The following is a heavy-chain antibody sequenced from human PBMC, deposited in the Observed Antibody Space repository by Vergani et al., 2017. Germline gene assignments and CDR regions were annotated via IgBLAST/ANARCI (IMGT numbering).Heavy chain of an antibody. D-gene: IGHD3-10*01. CDR1: GFTFSTYA. V-gene: IGHV3-23*01. CDR2: ISGGGGST. Sequence: EVQLLESGGGLVQPGGSLRLSCADSGFTFSTYAMSWVRQAPGKGLEWVSSISGGGGSTFYADSVKGRFTISRDNSKDTLYLQMNSLRAEDTAVYYCARDLPRFGPNWFDPWGQGTLVTVSS. CDR3: ARDLPRFGPNWFDP. J-gene: IGHJ5*02.